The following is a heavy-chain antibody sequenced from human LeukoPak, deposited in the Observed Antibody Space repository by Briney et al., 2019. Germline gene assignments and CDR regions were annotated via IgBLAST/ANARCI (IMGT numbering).Heavy chain of an antibody. CDR3: ARGLRDEERYYKYYYMDV. CDR1: GGSISGYF. J-gene: IGHJ6*03. D-gene: IGHD3-22*01. V-gene: IGHV4-4*09. CDR2: IHTIET. Sequence: SETLSLTCTISGGSISGYFGTWIRQASGKGLEWIGYIHTIETKYNPSLQSRISMSIDTSKNQFSLNLRSVTAADTAVYYCARGLRDEERYYKYYYMDVWGKGTTVTVSS.